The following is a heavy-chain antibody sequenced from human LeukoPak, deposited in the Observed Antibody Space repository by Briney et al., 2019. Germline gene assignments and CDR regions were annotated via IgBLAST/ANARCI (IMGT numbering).Heavy chain of an antibody. J-gene: IGHJ5*02. D-gene: IGHD6-19*01. CDR2: IKQDGSEK. CDR1: GFVYTAFW. V-gene: IGHV3-7*01. CDR3: ARDRQYSSGWYVH. Sequence: GGSLRLSCTASGFVYTAFWMSWVRQVPGKGLEWVANIKQDGSEKYYVDSVKGRFTISRDNAKNSLYLQMNSLRAEDTAVYYCARDRQYSSGWYVHWGQGTLVTVSS.